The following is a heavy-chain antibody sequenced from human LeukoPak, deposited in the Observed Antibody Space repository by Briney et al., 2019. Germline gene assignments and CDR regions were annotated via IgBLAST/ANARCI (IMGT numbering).Heavy chain of an antibody. CDR3: ARHSFYVSGSYYLDH. D-gene: IGHD3-10*01. Sequence: GGSLQIPFQRSGSTFTNYWSGWSRQLPGKGLEWMGIIYPGDSYTRYSPSFQGQVTISADKSVSTAYPQWSSLKASDTAMFFCARHSFYVSGSYYLDHWGQGTLVTVSS. CDR2: IYPGDSYT. J-gene: IGHJ4*02. V-gene: IGHV5-51*02. CDR1: GSTFTNYW.